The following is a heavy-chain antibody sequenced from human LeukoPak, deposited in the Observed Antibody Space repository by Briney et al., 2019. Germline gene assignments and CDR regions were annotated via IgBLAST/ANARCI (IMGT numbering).Heavy chain of an antibody. Sequence: ASVKVSCKASGYTFTGYYMHWVRQAPGQGLEWMGRINPNSGGTNYAQKFQGRVTMTRDTSISTAYMELSRLRSDDTAVYYCARDHPVGATRIEIDYWGRGTLVTVSS. J-gene: IGHJ4*02. V-gene: IGHV1-2*06. CDR2: INPNSGGT. CDR1: GYTFTGYY. D-gene: IGHD1-26*01. CDR3: ARDHPVGATRIEIDY.